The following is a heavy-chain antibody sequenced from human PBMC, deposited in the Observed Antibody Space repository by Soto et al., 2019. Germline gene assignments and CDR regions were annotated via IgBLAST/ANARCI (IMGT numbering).Heavy chain of an antibody. D-gene: IGHD6-13*01. CDR3: ARGERAAGTDWWFDP. J-gene: IGHJ5*02. CDR2: IYYSGST. Sequence: QLQLQESGPGLVKPSETLSLTCTVSGGSISSSSFHWGWIRQPPGKGLEWIGSIYYSGSTYYSPSLKSRVTIWVDPSKNPFPRKLRSVAAADTAVYYCARGERAAGTDWWFDPWGQGTLVTVSS. CDR1: GGSISSSSFH. V-gene: IGHV4-39*07.